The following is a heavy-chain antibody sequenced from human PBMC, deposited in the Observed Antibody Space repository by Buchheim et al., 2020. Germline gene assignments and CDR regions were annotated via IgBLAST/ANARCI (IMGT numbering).Heavy chain of an antibody. D-gene: IGHD2-2*01. V-gene: IGHV4-39*01. CDR1: GVSIRNGDYY. J-gene: IGHJ6*02. CDR3: ARGDCSSTSCYSYYYYGMDV. Sequence: QLQESGPGLVKPSETLSLICSVSGVSIRNGDYYWAWIRQPPGKGLEWIGTIFWSGTDYYSPSLQSRATMSVDKSKNQVSLKLRSVTAADTAVYYCARGDCSSTSCYSYYYYGMDVWGQGTT. CDR2: IFWSGTD.